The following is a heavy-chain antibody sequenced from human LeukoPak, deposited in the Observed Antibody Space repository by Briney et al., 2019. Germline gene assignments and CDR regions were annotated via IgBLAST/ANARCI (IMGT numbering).Heavy chain of an antibody. J-gene: IGHJ4*02. CDR3: ARESYDRSGYYPVY. CDR2: IYTSGST. CDR1: GGSISSYY. V-gene: IGHV4-4*07. D-gene: IGHD3-22*01. Sequence: TSETLSLTCTVSGGSISSYYWSWTRQPAGKGLEWIGRIYTSGSTNYNPSLKSRVTMSVDTSKYQFSLKLSSVTAADTAVYYCARESYDRSGYYPVYWGQGTLVTVSS.